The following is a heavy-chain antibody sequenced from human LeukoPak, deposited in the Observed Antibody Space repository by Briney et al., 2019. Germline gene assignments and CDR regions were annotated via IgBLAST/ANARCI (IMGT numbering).Heavy chain of an antibody. J-gene: IGHJ4*02. Sequence: TSETLSLTCAVYGGSFSGYYWSWIRQPPGKGLEWIGEINHIGSTNYNPSLKSRVTISVDTSKNQFSLKLSSVTAADTAVYYCASGENDSSGYYKNWGQGTLVTVSS. CDR2: INHIGST. V-gene: IGHV4-34*01. CDR1: GGSFSGYY. D-gene: IGHD3-22*01. CDR3: ASGENDSSGYYKN.